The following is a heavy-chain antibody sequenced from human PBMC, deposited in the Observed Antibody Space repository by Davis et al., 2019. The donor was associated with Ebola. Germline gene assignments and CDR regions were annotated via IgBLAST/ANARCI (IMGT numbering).Heavy chain of an antibody. Sequence: ASVKVSCKASGYTFTSYGISWVRQAPGQGLEWMGWISAYNGNTNYAQKLQGRVTMTTDTSTSTAYMELRSLRSDDTAVYYCARGEFDYGGNSRYYYGMDVWGQGTTVTVSS. D-gene: IGHD4-23*01. V-gene: IGHV1-18*01. CDR3: ARGEFDYGGNSRYYYGMDV. J-gene: IGHJ6*02. CDR2: ISAYNGNT. CDR1: GYTFTSYG.